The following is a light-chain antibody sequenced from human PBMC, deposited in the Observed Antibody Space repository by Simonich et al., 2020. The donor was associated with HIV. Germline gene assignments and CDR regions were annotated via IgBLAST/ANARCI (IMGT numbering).Light chain of an antibody. J-gene: IGLJ3*02. CDR3: QAWDSSTAV. Sequence: SYELTQPPSVSVSPGQTASITCSGDELGDIYVCWYHQKPGPPPVLVISEDVKRPSGIPERFAGSNSGNTATLTISGTQAMDEADYYCQAWDSSTAVFGGGTKLTVL. CDR1: ELGDIY. CDR2: EDV. V-gene: IGLV3-1*01.